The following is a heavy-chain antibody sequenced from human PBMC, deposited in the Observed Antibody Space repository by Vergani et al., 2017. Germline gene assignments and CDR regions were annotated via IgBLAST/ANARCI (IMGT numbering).Heavy chain of an antibody. Sequence: QVQLQESGPGLVKPSQTLSLTCTVSGDSISSGSYYWSWIRQPAGKGLEWIGRIYTSGSTNYNPSLKSRVTISVDTSKNQFSLKLSSVTAADTAVYYCARGYYYDSSGYQGYYYYYGMDVWGQXP. CDR3: ARGYYYDSSGYQGYYYYYGMDV. V-gene: IGHV4-61*02. J-gene: IGHJ6*02. D-gene: IGHD3-22*01. CDR1: GDSISSGSYY. CDR2: IYTSGST.